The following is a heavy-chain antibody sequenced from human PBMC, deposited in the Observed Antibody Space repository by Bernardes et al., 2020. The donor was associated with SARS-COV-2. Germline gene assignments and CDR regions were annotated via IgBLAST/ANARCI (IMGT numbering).Heavy chain of an antibody. Sequence: GGSLRLSCAASGFTFSSYGMHWVRQAPGKGLEWVAVIWYDGSNKYYADSVKGRFTISRDNSKNTLYLQMNSLRAEDTAVYYCARTGYCSGGSCYSGGDYFDYWGQGTLVTVSS. D-gene: IGHD2-15*01. J-gene: IGHJ4*02. CDR3: ARTGYCSGGSCYSGGDYFDY. CDR2: IWYDGSNK. V-gene: IGHV3-33*01. CDR1: GFTFSSYG.